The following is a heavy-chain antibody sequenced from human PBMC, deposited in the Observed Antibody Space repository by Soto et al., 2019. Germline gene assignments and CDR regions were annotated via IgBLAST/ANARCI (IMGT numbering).Heavy chain of an antibody. CDR1: GFTLSSCW. V-gene: IGHV3-74*01. D-gene: IGHD1-1*01. Sequence: EVQLMESGGTLVQPGGSLRLSCAASGFTLSSCWMHWVRQAPGEGLIWVSRINADGNVTNYADSVKGRFTISRDNAKKTLMSEMKNLRVDDSAMYYCVRGWTMEQYPGSDWGQGTLVTVSS. CDR2: INADGNVT. CDR3: VRGWTMEQYPGSD. J-gene: IGHJ4*02.